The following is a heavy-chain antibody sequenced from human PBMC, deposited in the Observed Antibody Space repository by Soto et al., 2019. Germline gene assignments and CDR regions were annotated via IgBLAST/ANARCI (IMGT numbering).Heavy chain of an antibody. CDR1: GGTFSSYA. Sequence: QVQLVQSGAEVKKPGSSVKVSCKASGGTFSSYAISWVRQAPGQGLEWMGGIIPIVGTANYAQKFQGRVTITADESTSTAYMELSSLRSEDTAVYYCAREKGIAARHYYYYGMDVWGQGTTVTVSS. CDR3: AREKGIAARHYYYYGMDV. D-gene: IGHD6-6*01. V-gene: IGHV1-69*12. J-gene: IGHJ6*02. CDR2: IIPIVGTA.